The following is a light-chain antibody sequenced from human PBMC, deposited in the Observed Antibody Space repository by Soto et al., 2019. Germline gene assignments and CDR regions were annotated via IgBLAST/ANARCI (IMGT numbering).Light chain of an antibody. CDR3: QSYDSSLSVWV. J-gene: IGLJ3*02. V-gene: IGLV1-40*01. Sequence: QSVLTQPPSVSGAPGQRGTISCTGSSSNIGAGYDVHWYQQLPGTAPKLLIYGNSNRPSGVPDRFSGSKSGTSASLAITGLQAEDEADYYCQSYDSSLSVWVFGGGTQLTVL. CDR1: SSNIGAGYD. CDR2: GNS.